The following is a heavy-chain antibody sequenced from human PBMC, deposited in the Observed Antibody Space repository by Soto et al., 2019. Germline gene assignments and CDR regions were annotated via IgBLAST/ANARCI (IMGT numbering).Heavy chain of an antibody. V-gene: IGHV2-5*02. D-gene: IGHD3-10*01. Sequence: SGPTLVKPTQTLTLTCTFSGFSLSTSGVGVGWIRQPPGKALEWLALIYWDDDKRYSPSLKSRLTITKDTSKNQVVLTMTNMDPVDTATYYCAHNSLARGGSGSYYNFDAFDIWGQGTMVTVSS. J-gene: IGHJ3*02. CDR2: IYWDDDK. CDR1: GFSLSTSGVG. CDR3: AHNSLARGGSGSYYNFDAFDI.